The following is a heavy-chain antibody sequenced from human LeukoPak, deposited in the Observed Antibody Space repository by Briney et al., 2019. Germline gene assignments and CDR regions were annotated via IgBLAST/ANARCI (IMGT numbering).Heavy chain of an antibody. V-gene: IGHV3-74*01. D-gene: IGHD3-3*01. Sequence: GGSLRLSCAASGFTFSTYWMHWVRQAPGKGLVWASRIKSDGSTNYADSVKGRFIISRDNAKNTLSLQMNSLRPEDTGVYYCARAPSEIGGYYPEYFRHWGQGTLVTVSS. CDR1: GFTFSTYW. J-gene: IGHJ1*01. CDR2: IKSDGST. CDR3: ARAPSEIGGYYPEYFRH.